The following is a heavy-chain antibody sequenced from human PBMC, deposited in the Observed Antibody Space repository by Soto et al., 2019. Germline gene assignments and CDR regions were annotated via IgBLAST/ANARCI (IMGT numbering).Heavy chain of an antibody. D-gene: IGHD4-17*01. CDR3: AREYGDSGVIDY. V-gene: IGHV4-34*01. CDR2: INHSGST. Sequence: QVQLQQWGAGLLKPSETLSLTCAVYGGSFSGYYWSWIRQPPGKGLEWIGEINHSGSTNYNPSLKSRVTISVDPSKTQFSLTLSSVTAADTAVYYSAREYGDSGVIDYWGQGTLVTVSS. J-gene: IGHJ4*02. CDR1: GGSFSGYY.